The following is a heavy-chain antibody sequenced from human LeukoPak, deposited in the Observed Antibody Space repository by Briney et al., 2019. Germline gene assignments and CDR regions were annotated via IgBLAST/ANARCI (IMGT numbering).Heavy chain of an antibody. Sequence: SETLSLTCTVCGGSISTSNYYWGWIRQPPGKGLEWIGNIFYSGSTYYSPSLKSRVTISLDTSRNQFSLKLNSVTAADTAVYYCGKVLPIAAAGNRGVLENWGQGTLVTVST. CDR3: GKVLPIAAAGNRGVLEN. D-gene: IGHD6-13*01. J-gene: IGHJ4*02. V-gene: IGHV4-39*07. CDR2: IFYSGST. CDR1: GGSISTSNYY.